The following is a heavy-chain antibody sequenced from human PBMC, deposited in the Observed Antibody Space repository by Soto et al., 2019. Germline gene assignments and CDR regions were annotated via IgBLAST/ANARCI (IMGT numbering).Heavy chain of an antibody. D-gene: IGHD6-19*01. CDR3: AKDSQWLVLGTYYSYRDV. CDR1: GGSSSSSSYY. J-gene: IGHJ6*03. Sequence: ETLALTCTVAGGSSSSSSYYWGWIRQPPGKALEWIGYIYYSGSTNYNPSLKSRVTISVDTSKNQFSLTLSSVTAADTAVYYCAKDSQWLVLGTYYSYRDVRGKGT. CDR2: IYYSGST. V-gene: IGHV4-61*05.